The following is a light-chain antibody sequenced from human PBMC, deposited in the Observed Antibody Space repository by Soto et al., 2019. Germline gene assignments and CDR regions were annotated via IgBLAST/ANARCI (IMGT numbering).Light chain of an antibody. CDR1: QSVSSSS. CDR2: EAS. V-gene: IGKV3-20*01. J-gene: IGKJ1*01. CDR3: QQYRT. Sequence: EIVLTKSPGTLSLSPGERATVSCRASQSVSSSSLAWYQQNPGQAPRLLIYEASSRATGIPDRFSGSGSGTDFTLTISRLEPEDFAVYYCQQYRTFGQGTKVDIK.